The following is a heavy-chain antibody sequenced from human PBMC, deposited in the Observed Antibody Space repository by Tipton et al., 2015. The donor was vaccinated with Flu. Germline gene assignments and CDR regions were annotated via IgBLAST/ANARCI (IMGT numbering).Heavy chain of an antibody. CDR1: GGSISGYY. Sequence: TLSLTCSVSGGSISGYYWGWVRQPPGKGLEWIGHMYYSGGNKYNPSLKSRVTISVDTSMNQFSLRLQSVTAADTAIYYCVGGRGSGYDYFDQWCQGTLVTVPS. CDR2: MYYSGGN. J-gene: IGHJ4*02. D-gene: IGHD5-12*01. V-gene: IGHV4-59*01. CDR3: VGGRGSGYDYFDQ.